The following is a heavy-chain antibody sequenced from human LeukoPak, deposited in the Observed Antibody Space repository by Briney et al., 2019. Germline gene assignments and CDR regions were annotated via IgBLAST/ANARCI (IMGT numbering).Heavy chain of an antibody. V-gene: IGHV3-30*18. Sequence: GGSLRLSCAASGFTFSSCDMLWVRQARGKGLEWVAVISYDGSNKYYADSVKGRFTISRDNSKNTLYLQMNSLRAEDAAVDYCAKVYGDREYFDYWGQGTLVTVSS. CDR3: AKVYGDREYFDY. CDR1: GFTFSSCD. CDR2: ISYDGSNK. J-gene: IGHJ4*02. D-gene: IGHD4-17*01.